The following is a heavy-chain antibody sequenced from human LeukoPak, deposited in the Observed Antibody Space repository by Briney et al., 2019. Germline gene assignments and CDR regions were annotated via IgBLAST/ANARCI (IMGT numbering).Heavy chain of an antibody. Sequence: PSETLSLTCTVSGGSISSYYWSWIRQPPGKGLEWIGEINHSGSTNYNPSLKSRVTISVDTSKNQFSLKLSSVTAADTAVHYCARGTMATTNTPFDYWGQGTLVTVSS. CDR1: GGSISSYY. D-gene: IGHD5-24*01. CDR2: INHSGST. CDR3: ARGTMATTNTPFDY. V-gene: IGHV4-34*01. J-gene: IGHJ4*02.